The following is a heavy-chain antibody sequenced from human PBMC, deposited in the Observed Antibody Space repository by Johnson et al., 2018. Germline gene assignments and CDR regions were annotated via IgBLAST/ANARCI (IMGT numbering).Heavy chain of an antibody. D-gene: IGHD1-14*01. CDR3: GRDGTYRTDDYYYIDV. Sequence: VQLVESGGGLVQPGGSLRLSCAVSGFTFSTYSLNWVRQAPGKGLEWLSYISGTSSVIYYADSVEGRFTISRDNAKNSLFLQMNSLRAEDTAVYYWGRDGTYRTDDYYYIDVWGKGTTVTVSS. J-gene: IGHJ6*03. CDR1: GFTFSTYS. V-gene: IGHV3-48*01. CDR2: ISGTSSVI.